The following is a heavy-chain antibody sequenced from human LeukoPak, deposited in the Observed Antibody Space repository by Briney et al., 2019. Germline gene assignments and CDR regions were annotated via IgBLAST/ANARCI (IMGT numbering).Heavy chain of an antibody. V-gene: IGHV3-11*04. D-gene: IGHD5-24*01. CDR1: GGSISSYY. J-gene: IGHJ4*02. CDR3: ARVEMATIGYFDY. CDR2: ISSSGSTI. Sequence: LSLTCTVSGGSISSYYWSWIRQAPGKGLEWVSYISSSGSTIYYADSVKGRFTISRDNAKNSLYLQMNSLRAEDTAVYYCARVEMATIGYFDYWGQGTLVTVSS.